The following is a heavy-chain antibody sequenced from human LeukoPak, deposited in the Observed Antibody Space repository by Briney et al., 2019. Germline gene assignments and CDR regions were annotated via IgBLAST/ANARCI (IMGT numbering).Heavy chain of an antibody. J-gene: IGHJ4*02. D-gene: IGHD3-10*01. V-gene: IGHV3-21*05. CDR3: VRGRGAGPGAHFDY. Sequence: GGSLRLSCVASGFTFKNYGMHWVRQAPGKGLEWVSYISNTGDFIAYADSVKGRFTMSRDNAKNSLYLQMNSLRAEDAAAYYCVRGRGAGPGAHFDYWGQGTLVTVSS. CDR1: GFTFKNYG. CDR2: ISNTGDFI.